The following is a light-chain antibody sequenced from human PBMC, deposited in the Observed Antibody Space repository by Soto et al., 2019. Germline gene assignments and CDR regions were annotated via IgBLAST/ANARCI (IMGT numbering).Light chain of an antibody. CDR2: QTS. CDR1: QSVSSY. CDR3: HQRQSWPRT. Sequence: EIVLTQSPATLPLSPGERATLSCRASQSVSSYLAWYQQKPGQAPRLLIYQTSIRAAGIPARFSASGSGTDFTLTISDVQPEDFALYYCHQRQSWPRTLGQGTKVDTK. V-gene: IGKV3-11*01. J-gene: IGKJ1*01.